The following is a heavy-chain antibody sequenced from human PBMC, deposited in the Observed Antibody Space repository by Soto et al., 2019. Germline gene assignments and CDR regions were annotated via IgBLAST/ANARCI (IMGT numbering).Heavy chain of an antibody. D-gene: IGHD1-26*01. Sequence: ASVKVSCKSSGYTFTIYGISWVRQAPGQGLEWMGWISAYNGNTNYAQKLQGRVTMTTDTSTSTAYMELRSLRSDDTAVYYCARDRGVGATNWFDPWGQGNLVTVSS. CDR1: GYTFTIYG. CDR2: ISAYNGNT. V-gene: IGHV1-18*01. CDR3: ARDRGVGATNWFDP. J-gene: IGHJ5*02.